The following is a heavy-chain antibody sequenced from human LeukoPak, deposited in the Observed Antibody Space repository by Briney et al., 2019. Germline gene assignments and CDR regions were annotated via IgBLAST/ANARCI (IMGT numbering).Heavy chain of an antibody. J-gene: IGHJ4*02. V-gene: IGHV3-15*01. CDR1: GFTFSNAW. CDR3: TTDLRWELPPTDY. CDR2: IKSKTDDETA. D-gene: IGHD1-26*01. Sequence: PGGSLRLSCAASGFTFSNAWMSWVRQAPGKGLEWVGRIKSKTDDETAEYAAPVKGRFTISRDDSKNTLYLQMNSLKTEDTGGYYCTTDLRWELPPTDYWGQGTLVTVSS.